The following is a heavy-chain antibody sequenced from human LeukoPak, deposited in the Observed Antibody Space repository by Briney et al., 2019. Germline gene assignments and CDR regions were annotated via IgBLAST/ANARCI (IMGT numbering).Heavy chain of an antibody. CDR1: GGTFSSYA. CDR2: IIPIFGTA. J-gene: IGHJ5*02. Sequence: GASVKVSCKASGGTFSSYAISWVRQAPGQGLEWMGGIIPIFGTANYAQKFQGRVTITADESTSTAYMELSSLRSEDTAVYYCASGSLGITGTTGDWFDPWGQGTLVTVSS. CDR3: ASGSLGITGTTGDWFDP. D-gene: IGHD1-7*01. V-gene: IGHV1-69*13.